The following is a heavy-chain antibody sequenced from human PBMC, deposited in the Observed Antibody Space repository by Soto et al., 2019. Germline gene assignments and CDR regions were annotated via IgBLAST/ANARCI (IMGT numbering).Heavy chain of an antibody. J-gene: IGHJ4*01. CDR2: INHSGST. D-gene: IGHD2-8*01. V-gene: IGHV4-34*01. CDR1: GGSLITYY. CDR3: ARATRYCTNGVCSTFEY. Sequence: SETLSLTCTVSGGSLITYYWSWIRQPPGKGLEWIGEINHSGSTNYNPSLKSRVIISIDTSKNQFSLKLSSVTAADTAVYYCARATRYCTNGVCSTFEYWGQGTLVTVSS.